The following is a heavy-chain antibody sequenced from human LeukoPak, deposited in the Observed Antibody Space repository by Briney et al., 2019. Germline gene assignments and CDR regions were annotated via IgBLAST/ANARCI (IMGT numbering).Heavy chain of an antibody. D-gene: IGHD2-15*01. V-gene: IGHV3-30-3*01. J-gene: IGHJ6*03. CDR2: ISYDGSNK. Sequence: GGSLRLSCAASGFTFSSYAMHWVRQAPGKGLEWVAVISYDGSNKYYADSVKGRFTISRDNSKNTVYLQMNSLRPEDTAVYYCAKTFCSGGTCYPYNYYYMDVWGKGTAVTVSS. CDR3: AKTFCSGGTCYPYNYYYMDV. CDR1: GFTFSSYA.